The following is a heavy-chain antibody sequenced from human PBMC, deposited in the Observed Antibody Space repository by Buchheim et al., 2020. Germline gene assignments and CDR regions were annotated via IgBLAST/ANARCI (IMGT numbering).Heavy chain of an antibody. CDR2: ISYDGSNK. Sequence: VQLLESGGDLVQPGGSLRLSCAASGFTFSSYALSWVRQAPGKGLEWVAVISYDGSNKYYADSVKGRFTISRDNSKNTLYLQMNSLRAEDTAVYYCAKDEATYPATFRGYYMDVWGKGTT. V-gene: IGHV3-30*18. D-gene: IGHD1-26*01. CDR3: AKDEATYPATFRGYYMDV. CDR1: GFTFSSYA. J-gene: IGHJ6*03.